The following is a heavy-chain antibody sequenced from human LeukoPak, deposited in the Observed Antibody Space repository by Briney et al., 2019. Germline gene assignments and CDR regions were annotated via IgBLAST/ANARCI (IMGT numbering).Heavy chain of an antibody. CDR3: ARGGWYEDY. V-gene: IGHV4-59*08. CDR1: GGSMSSYY. Sequence: SETLSLTCTVSGGSMSSYYWSWFRQPPGKGLEWIGYIYYSGTTNYNPSLKSRVTISVDTSKNQFSLRLSSVTAADTAVYYCARGGWYEDYWGQGTLVTVSS. J-gene: IGHJ4*02. D-gene: IGHD6-19*01. CDR2: IYYSGTT.